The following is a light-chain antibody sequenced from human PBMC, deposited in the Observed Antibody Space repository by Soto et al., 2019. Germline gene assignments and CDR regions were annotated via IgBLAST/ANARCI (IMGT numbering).Light chain of an antibody. V-gene: IGKV1-6*01. J-gene: IGKJ2*01. Sequence: AIRMTQSPSSLSASVGDRVTITCRASQGIRNDLGWYQQEPGKAPKLLIYAASSLESGVPSRFSGSGSGTDFTLTISSLQPDDFATYYCQQYNSYPYTFGQGTKVDIK. CDR3: QQYNSYPYT. CDR2: AAS. CDR1: QGIRND.